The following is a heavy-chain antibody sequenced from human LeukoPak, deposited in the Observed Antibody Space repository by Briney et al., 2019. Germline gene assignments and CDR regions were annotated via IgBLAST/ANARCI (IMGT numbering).Heavy chain of an antibody. D-gene: IGHD3-9*01. V-gene: IGHV4-38-2*02. Sequence: SETLSLTCTVSGYSISSGYYWGWIRQPPGKGLEWIGEINHSGSTNYNPSLKSRVTISVDTSKNQFSLKLSSVTAADTAVYYCARLGYYKNNWFDPWGQGTLVTVSS. CDR1: GYSISSGYY. CDR3: ARLGYYKNNWFDP. J-gene: IGHJ5*02. CDR2: INHSGST.